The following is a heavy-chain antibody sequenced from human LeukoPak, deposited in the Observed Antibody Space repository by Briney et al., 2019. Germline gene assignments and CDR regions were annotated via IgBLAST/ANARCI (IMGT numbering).Heavy chain of an antibody. CDR3: ARHRRQWLAPNWFDP. V-gene: IGHV4-4*07. Sequence: PSETLSLTCTVSGGSFTTYYWSWIRQPAGKGLEWIGRVYSSGSTNYNPSLKSRVTMSVDTSKYQFSLKLSSVTAADTAVYYCARHRRQWLAPNWFDPWGQGTLVTVSS. CDR1: GGSFTTYY. J-gene: IGHJ5*02. CDR2: VYSSGST. D-gene: IGHD6-19*01.